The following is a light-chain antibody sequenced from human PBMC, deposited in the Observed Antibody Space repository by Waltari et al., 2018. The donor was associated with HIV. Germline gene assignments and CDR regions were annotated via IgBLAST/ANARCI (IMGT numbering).Light chain of an antibody. CDR2: DIT. V-gene: IGLV2-11*01. CDR1: SRDVGGYNF. CDR3: CSYAGSYTFV. Sequence: QSALTQPRSVSGSPGQSVSISCTGTSRDVGGYNFVSWYQQHPGKAPKLLIYDITKRPSGVPDRFSGSKSGHTASLTISGLQSEDEADYYCCSYAGSYTFVFGSGTKVTVL. J-gene: IGLJ1*01.